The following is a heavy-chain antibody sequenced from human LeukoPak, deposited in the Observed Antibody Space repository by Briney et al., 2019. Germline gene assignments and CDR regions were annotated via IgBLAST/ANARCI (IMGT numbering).Heavy chain of an antibody. CDR2: IYYSGST. J-gene: IGHJ5*02. V-gene: IGHV4-39*01. CDR3: ARLPGGSDP. CDR1: GGSISSSSYY. Sequence: SETLSLTCTVSGGSISSSSYYWGWIRQPPGKGLEWIGSIYYSGSTYYNPSLKSRVTISVDTSKNQFSLKLSSVTAADTAVYYCARLPGGSDPWGQGTLVTVSS.